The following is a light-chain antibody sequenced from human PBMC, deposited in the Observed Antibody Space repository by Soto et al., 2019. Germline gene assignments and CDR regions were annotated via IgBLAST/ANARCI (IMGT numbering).Light chain of an antibody. J-gene: IGKJ1*01. CDR3: QQRSNWLTWT. CDR2: DAS. CDR1: QGISNY. Sequence: ILTHSPAALALWLVERATLSCRSSQGISNYLAWYQQKPGQAPRLLIYDASNRATGIPARFSGSGSGTDFTLTISSLEPEDFAVYYCQQRSNWLTWTFGQGTKVDIK. V-gene: IGKV3D-11*01.